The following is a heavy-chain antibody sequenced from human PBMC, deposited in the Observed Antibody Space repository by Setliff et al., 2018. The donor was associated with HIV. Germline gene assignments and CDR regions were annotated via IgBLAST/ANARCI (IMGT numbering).Heavy chain of an antibody. D-gene: IGHD2-15*01. CDR1: GGTFSISA. Sequence: SVKVSCKASGGTFSISAISWVRQAPGQGLEWMGVIIPILGIANYAQRFQGRLTITADESTRTAYMELSSLTSEDTAVYYCARPTNGYCSGGTCPDTFDIWGQGTLVTVSS. CDR2: IIPILGIA. J-gene: IGHJ3*02. V-gene: IGHV1-69*10. CDR3: ARPTNGYCSGGTCPDTFDI.